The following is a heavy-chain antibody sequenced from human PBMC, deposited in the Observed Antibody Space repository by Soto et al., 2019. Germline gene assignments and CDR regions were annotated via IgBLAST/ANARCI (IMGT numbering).Heavy chain of an antibody. CDR1: GYTFTSYD. J-gene: IGHJ4*01. CDR3: ARDGVAAGNINFDY. D-gene: IGHD6-19*01. V-gene: IGHV1-18*01. CDR2: ISTYNDNT. Sequence: ASVTFSCTASGYTFTSYDINLVRLAPGQGLEWMGWISTYNDNTNYAQKFQGRVTMTTDTSTSTAYMELSSLRSEDTALYYCARDGVAAGNINFDYWGQGTLVTVSS.